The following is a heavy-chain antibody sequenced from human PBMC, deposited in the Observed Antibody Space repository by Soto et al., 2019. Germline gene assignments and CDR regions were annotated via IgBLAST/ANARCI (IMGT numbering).Heavy chain of an antibody. CDR2: ILYDGSNK. CDR3: AGRTYYFDY. J-gene: IGHJ4*02. Sequence: QVQLVESGGDVVQPGRSLRLSCAASGFTFSNYGMHWARQAPGKGVEWVAAILYDGSNKYYADSVKGRFTISRDNSKNTLDLQMNSLRAEDTAVYYCAGRTYYFDYCGQGTLVTVSS. V-gene: IGHV3-33*01. CDR1: GFTFSNYG. D-gene: IGHD2-15*01.